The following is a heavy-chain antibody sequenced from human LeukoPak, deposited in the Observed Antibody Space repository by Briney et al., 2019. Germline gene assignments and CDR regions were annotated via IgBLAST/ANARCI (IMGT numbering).Heavy chain of an antibody. V-gene: IGHV3-23*01. Sequence: GGSLRLSCAASGFTFSSYAMSWVRQAPGKGLEWVSAISSSGGSTYYADSVKGRFTISRDNSKNTLYLQMNSLRAEDTAVYYCAKSGRFGELRIDYWGQGTLVTVSS. CDR3: AKSGRFGELRIDY. CDR2: ISSSGGST. J-gene: IGHJ4*02. CDR1: GFTFSSYA. D-gene: IGHD3-10*01.